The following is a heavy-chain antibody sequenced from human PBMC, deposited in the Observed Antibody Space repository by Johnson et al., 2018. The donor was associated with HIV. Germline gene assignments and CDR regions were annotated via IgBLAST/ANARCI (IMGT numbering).Heavy chain of an antibody. Sequence: VQLVESGGGVVQPGRSLRLSCAASGFTFSSYAMSWVRQAPGKGLEWVSAITIDGDDTNYADSVKGRFTISRDNAKNTLYLQMKSLRAEDTAVYYCAKDHWVVGSWQAFDIWGQGTMVTVSS. CDR1: GFTFSSYA. J-gene: IGHJ3*02. D-gene: IGHD6-13*01. CDR2: ITIDGDDT. CDR3: AKDHWVVGSWQAFDI. V-gene: IGHV3-23*04.